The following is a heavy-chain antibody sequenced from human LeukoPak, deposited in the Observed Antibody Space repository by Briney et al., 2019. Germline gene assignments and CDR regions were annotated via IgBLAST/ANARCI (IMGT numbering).Heavy chain of an antibody. J-gene: IGHJ6*01. V-gene: IGHV3-7*02. CDR1: GFTFSDYW. CDR3: VCHVVLSVGYHYGLGV. D-gene: IGHD2-21*01. Sequence: GGSLRLSCAASGFTFSDYWMSWVRQAPGKGLEWVSDIKEDGSEKYYVDSVKGRFTISRDNAKNSLYLQMNSLRVEDTALYYCVCHVVLSVGYHYGLGVWGQGTTVSVSS. CDR2: IKEDGSEK.